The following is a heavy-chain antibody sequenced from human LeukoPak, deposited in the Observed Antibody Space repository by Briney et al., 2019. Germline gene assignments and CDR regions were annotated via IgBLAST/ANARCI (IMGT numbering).Heavy chain of an antibody. CDR3: ARDGDYCRGGRCYRD. D-gene: IGHD2-15*01. CDR2: ISPNSNDT. CDR1: GYTFTNYY. V-gene: IGHV1-2*02. J-gene: IGHJ4*02. Sequence: ASVKVSCKASGYTFTNYYVHWVRQAPGQGLEWMGWISPNSNDTNYAQKFLGRVTLTRDTSISTAYMELSSLRSDDTAVYFCARDGDYCRGGRCYRDWGQGTLVTVSS.